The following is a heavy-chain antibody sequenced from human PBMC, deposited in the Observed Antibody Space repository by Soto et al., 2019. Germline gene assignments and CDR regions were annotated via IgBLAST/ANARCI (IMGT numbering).Heavy chain of an antibody. CDR2: IYYSGST. Sequence: QVQLQESGPGLVKPSETLSLTCTVSGGSISSFYWSWIRQPPGKGLEWIGYIYYSGSTNYNPSLKSRVTISVDTSKKQFSLKLSSVTAADTAVYYCARGSGVAGFWGEGTLVTVSS. V-gene: IGHV4-59*01. CDR1: GGSISSFY. D-gene: IGHD6-19*01. CDR3: ARGSGVAGF. J-gene: IGHJ4*02.